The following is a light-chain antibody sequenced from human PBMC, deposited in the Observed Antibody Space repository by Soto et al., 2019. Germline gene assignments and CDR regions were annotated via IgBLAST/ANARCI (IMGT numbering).Light chain of an antibody. CDR2: DAS. CDR1: QTISSW. Sequence: DIPLTQSPSTLSGSVLERVSIXFRASQTISSWLAWYQQKPGKAPKLLIYDASNLDSGVPSRFSGSGSGTEFSLTISNLQPDDCATYYCQQYENYWTFGQGTKVDIK. J-gene: IGKJ1*01. V-gene: IGKV1-5*01. CDR3: QQYENYWT.